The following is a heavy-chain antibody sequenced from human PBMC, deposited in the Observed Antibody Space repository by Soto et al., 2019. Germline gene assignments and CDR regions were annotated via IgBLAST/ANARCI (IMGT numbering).Heavy chain of an antibody. CDR1: GFTFSSYA. CDR2: ISSNGGST. CDR3: ARDYCGGDCYEGYRGAFDI. J-gene: IGHJ3*02. V-gene: IGHV3-64*01. Sequence: GGSLRLSCAASGFTFSSYAMHWVRQAPGKGLEYVSAISSNGGSTYYANSVKGRFTISRDNSKNTLYLQMGSLRAEDMAVYYCARDYCGGDCYEGYRGAFDIWGQGTMVTVSS. D-gene: IGHD2-21*01.